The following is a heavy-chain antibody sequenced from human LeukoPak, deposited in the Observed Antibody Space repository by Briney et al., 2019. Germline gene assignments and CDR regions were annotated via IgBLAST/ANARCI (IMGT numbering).Heavy chain of an antibody. Sequence: SETLSLTCTVSGGSISGSTYFWGWIRQPPGKGLEWIGSIYYSGTTYYSPSLKSRVTVSVDTSRNQFSLKLSSVTAADTAVYYCARRRSRAHNFDYWGQGTLVTVSS. V-gene: IGHV4-39*01. CDR2: IYYSGTT. J-gene: IGHJ4*02. CDR1: GGSISGSTYF. D-gene: IGHD5-24*01. CDR3: ARRRSRAHNFDY.